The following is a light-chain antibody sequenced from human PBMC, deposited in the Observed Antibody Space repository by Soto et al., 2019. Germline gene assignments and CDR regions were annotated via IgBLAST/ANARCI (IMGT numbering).Light chain of an antibody. Sequence: QSVLTQPPSVSGAPGQRVTISCTGSSSNIGAGYDVHWYQQLPGTAPKLLIYGNTNRPSGVPDRFSGSKSGTAASLAITGLQAEDEAYYYSQSYDSSLSGWDVVFGGGTKLTVL. CDR3: QSYDSSLSGWDVV. J-gene: IGLJ2*01. CDR2: GNT. CDR1: SSNIGAGYD. V-gene: IGLV1-40*01.